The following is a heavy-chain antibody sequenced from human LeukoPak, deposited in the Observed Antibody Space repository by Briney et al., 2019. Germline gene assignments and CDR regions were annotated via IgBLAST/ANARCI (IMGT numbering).Heavy chain of an antibody. J-gene: IGHJ3*02. CDR1: GYTFTGYY. CDR3: TIGYCSSTSCYESDAFDI. V-gene: IGHV1-2*02. Sequence: ASVKVSCKASGYTFTGYYMHWVRQAPGQGLEWMGWINPNSGGTNYAQKLQGRVTMTTDTSTSTAYMELRGLRSDDTAVYYCTIGYCSSTSCYESDAFDIWGQGTMVTVSS. D-gene: IGHD2-2*01. CDR2: INPNSGGT.